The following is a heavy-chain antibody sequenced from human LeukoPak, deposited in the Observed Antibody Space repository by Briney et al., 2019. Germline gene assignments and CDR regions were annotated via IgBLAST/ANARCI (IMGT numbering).Heavy chain of an antibody. CDR1: GYTFTSYG. D-gene: IGHD5-12*01. J-gene: IGHJ4*02. Sequence: ASVKVSCKASGYTFTSYGISWVRQAPGQGLEWMGRISAYNGNTNYAQKLQGRVTMTTDTSTSTAYMELRSLRSDDTAVYYCARVGGYSGYDVAWDVDYRGQGTLVTVSS. CDR3: ARVGGYSGYDVAWDVDY. V-gene: IGHV1-18*01. CDR2: ISAYNGNT.